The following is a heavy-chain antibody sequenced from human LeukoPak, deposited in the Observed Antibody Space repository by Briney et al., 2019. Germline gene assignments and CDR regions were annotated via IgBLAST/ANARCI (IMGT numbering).Heavy chain of an antibody. CDR1: GGNFSRCR. CDR3: ARGMELITMVRGAEVNWFDP. V-gene: IGHV3-48*04. D-gene: IGHD3-10*01. Sequence: GDPLTHPSLFPGGNFSRCRKNRFRQAPEKGIEWVSYISSSSSTIYYADSVKGRFTISRDNAKNSLYLQMNSLRAEDTAVYYCARGMELITMVRGAEVNWFDPWGQGTLVTVSS. CDR2: ISSSSSTI. J-gene: IGHJ5*02.